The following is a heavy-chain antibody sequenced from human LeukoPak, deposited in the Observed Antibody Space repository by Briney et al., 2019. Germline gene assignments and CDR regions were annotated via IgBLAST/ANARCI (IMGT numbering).Heavy chain of an antibody. D-gene: IGHD4-11*01. CDR1: GFTFSSYG. J-gene: IGHJ4*02. CDR3: AKDYSNYEYYFDY. Sequence: PGGSLRLSCAASGFTFSSYGMHWVRQAPGKGLEWVAFIRYDGSNTYYADSVKGRFTISRDNSKNTLYLQMNSLRAEDTAVYYCAKDYSNYEYYFDYWGQGTLVTVSS. CDR2: IRYDGSNT. V-gene: IGHV3-30*02.